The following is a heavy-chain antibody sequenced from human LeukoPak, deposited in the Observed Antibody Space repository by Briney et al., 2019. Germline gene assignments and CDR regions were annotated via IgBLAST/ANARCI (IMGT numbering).Heavy chain of an antibody. V-gene: IGHV3-53*01. Sequence: GGSLRLSCAASGFTVSSNYMSWVRQAPGKGLEWVSVIYSGGSTYYADSVKGRFTISRDNSKNTLYLRMNSLRAEDTAVYYCARRYDSSLSFDYWGQGTLVTVSS. CDR2: IYSGGST. J-gene: IGHJ4*02. CDR1: GFTVSSNY. CDR3: ARRYDSSLSFDY. D-gene: IGHD3-22*01.